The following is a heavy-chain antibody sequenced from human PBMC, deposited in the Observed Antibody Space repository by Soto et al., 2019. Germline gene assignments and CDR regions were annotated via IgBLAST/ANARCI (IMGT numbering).Heavy chain of an antibody. J-gene: IGHJ4*02. Sequence: QVQLVQSGAEVKKPGSSVKVSCTASGDTFNFYTISWVRQAPGQGLEWMGRIIPMLGMSNYAQNFQGGVTRIADKSTSTAYMELSSLRSEDTALYYCATNYGSGSAHFDNWGQGTLVTVSS. CDR1: GDTFNFYT. V-gene: IGHV1-69*02. D-gene: IGHD3-10*01. CDR2: IIPMLGMS. CDR3: ATNYGSGSAHFDN.